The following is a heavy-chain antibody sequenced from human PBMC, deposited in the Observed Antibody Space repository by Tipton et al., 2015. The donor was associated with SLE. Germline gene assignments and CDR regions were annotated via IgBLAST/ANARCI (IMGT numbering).Heavy chain of an antibody. CDR1: GFTFRTYT. Sequence: SLRLSCAASGFTFRTYTMTWVRQAAGRGLEWVSTLSDDGSAYYADSVRGRFTISTDNSKNTLYLQMNSLRAEATAVYYCARGIDVLRYFDWLPYIAYWGKVTLVTFSS. D-gene: IGHD3-9*01. CDR2: LSDDGSA. J-gene: IGHJ4*02. V-gene: IGHV3-23*03. CDR3: ARGIDVLRYFDWLPYIAY.